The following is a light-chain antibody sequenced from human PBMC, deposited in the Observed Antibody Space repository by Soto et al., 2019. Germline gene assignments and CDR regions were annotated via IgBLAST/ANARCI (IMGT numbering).Light chain of an antibody. V-gene: IGLV2-14*01. CDR1: SSDVGGYNY. J-gene: IGLJ1*01. Sequence: QSVLTQPASVSGSPGQSITISCTGTSSDVGGYNYVSWYQQHPGKAPKLMIYDVSNRPSGVSNRFSGSKSGNTASLTISGLQAEDEADYYCSSYTRSSTLVFGTGTKVPVL. CDR2: DVS. CDR3: SSYTRSSTLV.